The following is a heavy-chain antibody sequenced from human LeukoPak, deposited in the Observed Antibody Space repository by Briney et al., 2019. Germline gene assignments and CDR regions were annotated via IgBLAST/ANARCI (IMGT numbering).Heavy chain of an antibody. Sequence: GGSLRLSCAASGFTFSDYPIHWVRQAPGEGLEWVALILYDGSGQYYADSVKGRFTISRDNSKNTVSPQMNGLRAEDTAVYYCARANYGSGLDYWGQGTLVTVSS. V-gene: IGHV3-30*04. CDR2: ILYDGSGQ. CDR1: GFTFSDYP. CDR3: ARANYGSGLDY. J-gene: IGHJ4*02. D-gene: IGHD3-10*01.